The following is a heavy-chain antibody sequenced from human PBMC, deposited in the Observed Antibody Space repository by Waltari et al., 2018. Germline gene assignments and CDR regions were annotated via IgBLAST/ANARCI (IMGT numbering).Heavy chain of an antibody. V-gene: IGHV1-2*06. Sequence: QVQLVQSGAEVRKPGASVKVSCETSGYTFSGYYIHWVRQAPGQVPEWMGRIIPNSGGTSYAQKFQGRVTMTRYTSITTAYMELRSLTSDDTAVYYCARGNWGYFFDYWGQGTLVTVSS. CDR1: GYTFSGYY. J-gene: IGHJ4*02. D-gene: IGHD7-27*01. CDR2: IIPNSGGT. CDR3: ARGNWGYFFDY.